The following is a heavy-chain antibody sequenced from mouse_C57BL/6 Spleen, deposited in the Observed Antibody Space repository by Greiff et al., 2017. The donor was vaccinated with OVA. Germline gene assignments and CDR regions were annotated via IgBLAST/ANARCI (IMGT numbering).Heavy chain of an antibody. CDR1: GYTFTDYY. J-gene: IGHJ4*01. Sequence: VHVKQSGAELVRPGASVKLSCKASGYTFTDYYINWVKQRPGQGLEWIARIYPGSGNTYYNEKFKGKATLTAEKSSSTAYMQLSSLTSEDSAVYFCARDYGSSAWYAMDYWGQGTSVTVSS. CDR2: IYPGSGNT. V-gene: IGHV1-76*01. D-gene: IGHD1-1*01. CDR3: ARDYGSSAWYAMDY.